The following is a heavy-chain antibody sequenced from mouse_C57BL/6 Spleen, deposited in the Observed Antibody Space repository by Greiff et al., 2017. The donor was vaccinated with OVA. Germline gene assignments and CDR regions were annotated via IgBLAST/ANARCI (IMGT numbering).Heavy chain of an antibody. CDR1: GYTFTSYW. CDR2: IDPSDSET. Sequence: QVQLQQPGAELVRPGSSVKLSCKASGYTFTSYWMHWVKQRPIQGLEWIGNIDPSDSETHYNQKFKDKATLTVDKSSSTAYMQLSSRTSEDAAVYYCAREGDYDAWFAYWGQGTLVTVSA. V-gene: IGHV1-52*01. CDR3: AREGDYDAWFAY. D-gene: IGHD2-4*01. J-gene: IGHJ3*01.